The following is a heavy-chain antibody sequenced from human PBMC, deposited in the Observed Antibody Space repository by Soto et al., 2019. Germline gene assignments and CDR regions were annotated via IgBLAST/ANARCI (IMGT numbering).Heavy chain of an antibody. CDR1: GYTFTSYD. CDR3: ARGRRYCSSTSCKRYYYYYYMDV. J-gene: IGHJ6*03. CDR2: MNPNSGNT. Sequence: ASVKVSCKASGYTFTSYDINWVRKATGQGLEWMGWMNPNSGNTGYAQKFQGRVTMTRNTSISTAYMELSSLRSEDTAVYYCARGRRYCSSTSCKRYYYYYYMDVWGKGTTVTVSS. D-gene: IGHD2-2*01. V-gene: IGHV1-8*01.